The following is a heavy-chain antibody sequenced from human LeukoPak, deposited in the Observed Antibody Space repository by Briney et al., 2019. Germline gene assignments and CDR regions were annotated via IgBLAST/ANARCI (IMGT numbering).Heavy chain of an antibody. CDR1: GFTFNNYW. D-gene: IGHD6-19*01. J-gene: IGHJ4*02. CDR3: ARRTVAGSLDY. Sequence: GGSLRLSCAASGFTFNNYWMHWVRRAPGKGLVWVSRISTDGSSTSYADSVEGRFTISRDNAKNTLYLQMNSLGTEDTAVYYCARRTVAGSLDYWGQGSLVTVSS. CDR2: ISTDGSST. V-gene: IGHV3-74*01.